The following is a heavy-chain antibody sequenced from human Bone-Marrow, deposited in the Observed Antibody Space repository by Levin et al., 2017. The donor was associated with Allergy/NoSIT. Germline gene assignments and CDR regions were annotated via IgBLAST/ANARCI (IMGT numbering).Heavy chain of an antibody. CDR3: AKDFGYCSSTSCYSPTHRPRVHDAFDI. CDR1: GFTFSSYA. V-gene: IGHV3-23*01. Sequence: PGGSLRLSCAASGFTFSSYAMSWVRQAPGKGLEWVSAISGSGGSTYYADSVKGRFTISRDNSKNTLYLQMNSLRAEDTAVYYCAKDFGYCSSTSCYSPTHRPRVHDAFDIWGQGTMVTVSS. D-gene: IGHD2-2*03. CDR2: ISGSGGST. J-gene: IGHJ3*02.